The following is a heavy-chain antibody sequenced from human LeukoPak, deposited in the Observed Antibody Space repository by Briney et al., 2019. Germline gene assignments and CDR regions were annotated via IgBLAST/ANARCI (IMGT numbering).Heavy chain of an antibody. Sequence: GGSLRLSCAASGFTFSSYALHWVRQAPGKGLEWVAVISYDGSNNYYADSVKGRFTSSRDYSKNTLYLQMNSLRAEDTAVYYCARDPGSTGWYYYYYYMDVWGKGTTVTVSS. D-gene: IGHD6-19*01. CDR3: ARDPGSTGWYYYYYYMDV. J-gene: IGHJ6*03. CDR2: ISYDGSNN. V-gene: IGHV3-30*01. CDR1: GFTFSSYA.